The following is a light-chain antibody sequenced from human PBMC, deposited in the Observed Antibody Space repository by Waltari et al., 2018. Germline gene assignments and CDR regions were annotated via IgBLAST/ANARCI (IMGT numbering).Light chain of an antibody. J-gene: IGKJ2*01. Sequence: DVQLTQSPSSLSASLGDRVSITCRASQTITAYLNWYQLKPGRAPKLLIYDASHLQTGVPSRFSGSGSGTVFILTISGLQPEDFATYYCQQSQVANTFGQGTRL. CDR1: QTITAY. CDR2: DAS. V-gene: IGKV1-39*01. CDR3: QQSQVANT.